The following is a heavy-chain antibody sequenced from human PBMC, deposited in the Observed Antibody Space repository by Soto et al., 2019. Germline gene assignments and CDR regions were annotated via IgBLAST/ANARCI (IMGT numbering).Heavy chain of an antibody. CDR2: ISSSGSDT. CDR1: GFTFSDYY. D-gene: IGHD5-12*01. CDR3: ARSLRGYSGYSGY. Sequence: QVQLVESGGGLVEPGGCLRLSCAASGFTFSDYYMSWIRQAPGKGLEWVSYISSSGSDTNYADSVKGRFTVSRDNAKNLLYLQMNSLRAEDTAVYYCARSLRGYSGYSGYWGQGTLVTVSS. V-gene: IGHV3-11*05. J-gene: IGHJ4*02.